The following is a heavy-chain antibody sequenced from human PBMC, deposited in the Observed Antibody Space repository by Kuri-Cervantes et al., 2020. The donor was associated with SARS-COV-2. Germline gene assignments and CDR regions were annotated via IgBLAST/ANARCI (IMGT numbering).Heavy chain of an antibody. D-gene: IGHD1-20*01. CDR3: VRDGYHWNFDY. Sequence: LSLTRAASGFTFSGHWIHSVRQAPGKGLVWVSRINPDGSYTNNADSVKGRFTLSRDNAKNMLFLTMNSLRAEDTAVYYCVRDGYHWNFDYWGQGTLVTVSS. J-gene: IGHJ4*02. CDR1: GFTFSGHW. CDR2: INPDGSYT. V-gene: IGHV3-74*01.